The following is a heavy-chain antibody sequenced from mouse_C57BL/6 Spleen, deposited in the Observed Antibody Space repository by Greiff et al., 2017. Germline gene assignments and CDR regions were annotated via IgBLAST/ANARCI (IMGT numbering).Heavy chain of an antibody. CDR1: GYTFTDYY. CDR2: INPNNGGT. Sequence: EVQLQQSGPELVKPGASVKISCKASGYTFTDYYMNWVQQSHGKSLEWIGDINPNNGGTSYTQKFKGKATLTVDKSSSTSYMELRSLTAEDAAVYYCAKGSPGTWFAYWGQGTLVTVSA. CDR3: AKGSPGTWFAY. D-gene: IGHD3-3*01. J-gene: IGHJ3*01. V-gene: IGHV1-26*01.